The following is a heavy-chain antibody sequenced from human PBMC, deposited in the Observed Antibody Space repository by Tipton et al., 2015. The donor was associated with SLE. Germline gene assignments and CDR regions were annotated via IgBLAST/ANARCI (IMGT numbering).Heavy chain of an antibody. Sequence: TLSLTCAVSGYFFSSGHYSGYFRGWIRQPPGKGLEWIGYIYYRGNTKYNPSHNSRVTISLDTSRTQFSLKLSSVTAADTAVYYCARDGRGYCDNSGCSEYHWFDPWGQGTLVTVSS. D-gene: IGHD2-15*01. V-gene: IGHV4-61*08. CDR2: IYYRGNT. J-gene: IGHJ5*02. CDR1: GYFFSSGHYSGYF. CDR3: ARDGRGYCDNSGCSEYHWFDP.